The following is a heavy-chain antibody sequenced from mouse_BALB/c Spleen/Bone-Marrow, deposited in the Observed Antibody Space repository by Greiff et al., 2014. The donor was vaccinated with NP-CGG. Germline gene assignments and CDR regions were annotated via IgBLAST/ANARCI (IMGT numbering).Heavy chain of an antibody. CDR2: INPYNGDT. D-gene: IGHD2-2*01. CDR3: ARGGLQRAMDY. V-gene: IGHV1-20*02. CDR1: GYSFTGYF. J-gene: IGHJ4*01. Sequence: EVKVVESGPELVKPGASVKISCKASGYSFTGYFMNWVLQSHGKSLEWIGRINPYNGDTFYNQKFKGKATLTVDKSSSTARIELRSLSSEDSAVYYCARGGLQRAMDYWGQGTSVTVSS.